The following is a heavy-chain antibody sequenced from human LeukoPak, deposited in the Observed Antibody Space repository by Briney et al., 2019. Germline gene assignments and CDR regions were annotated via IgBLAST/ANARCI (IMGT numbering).Heavy chain of an antibody. Sequence: GGSLRLSCAASGFTFSSYWMHWVRQAPGKGLVWVSRIHTDGSATDYADSVKGRFTISRDNAKNTLFLQMNSLRDEDTAVYYCTRGTTAARPDYFDYRGQGTLVTVSS. V-gene: IGHV3-74*01. CDR2: IHTDGSAT. D-gene: IGHD6-6*01. CDR1: GFTFSSYW. J-gene: IGHJ4*02. CDR3: TRGTTAARPDYFDY.